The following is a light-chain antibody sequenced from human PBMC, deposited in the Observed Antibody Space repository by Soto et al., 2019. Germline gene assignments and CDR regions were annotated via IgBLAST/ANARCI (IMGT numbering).Light chain of an antibody. Sequence: QSALTQPRSVSGSPGQSVTISCTGTSSDVGGYNYVSWYQQHPGKAPKLMIYDVSKRPSGVPDRFSGSKSGNTASLTISGLHAEDDADYYCCSYAGSYTVFGGGTKLTVL. CDR3: CSYAGSYTV. CDR2: DVS. J-gene: IGLJ3*02. CDR1: SSDVGGYNY. V-gene: IGLV2-11*01.